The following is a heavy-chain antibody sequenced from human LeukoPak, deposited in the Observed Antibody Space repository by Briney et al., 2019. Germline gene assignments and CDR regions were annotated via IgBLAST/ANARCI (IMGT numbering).Heavy chain of an antibody. V-gene: IGHV3-73*01. J-gene: IGHJ1*01. CDR1: GFTFSGSA. Sequence: AGGSLKLSCAASGFTFSGSAMHWVRQASGKGLEWVGRIRSKANSYATAYAASVKGRFTISRDDSKNTAYLQMNSLKTEDTAVYYCTSTSGYCSGGSCYPQHWGQGTLVTVSS. CDR3: TSTSGYCSGGSCYPQH. D-gene: IGHD2-15*01. CDR2: IRSKANSYAT.